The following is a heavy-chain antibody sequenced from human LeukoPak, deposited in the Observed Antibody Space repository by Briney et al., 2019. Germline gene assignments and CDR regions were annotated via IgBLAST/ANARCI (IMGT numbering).Heavy chain of an antibody. J-gene: IGHJ4*02. V-gene: IGHV3-74*01. CDR2: INSDGSST. D-gene: IGHD3-10*01. CDR3: ARDHPVRGVMIPFDY. CDR1: GFTFTSYW. Sequence: GGSLRLSCAASGFTFTSYWMHWVRQTPGKGLVWVSRINSDGSSTRYADSVKGRFTISRDNAKNTLYPQMNSLRAEDTAVYFCARDHPVRGVMIPFDYWGQGTRVTVSS.